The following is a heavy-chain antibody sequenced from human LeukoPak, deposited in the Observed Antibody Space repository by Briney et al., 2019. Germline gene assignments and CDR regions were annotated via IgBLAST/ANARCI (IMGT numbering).Heavy chain of an antibody. CDR2: IYKSGTT. V-gene: IGHV4-59*10. Sequence: PSETLSLTCAVYGGSFSGYYWSWIRQPAGKGLEWIGRIYKSGTTNYNPSLESRLTISVDNSKNQFSLQLSSVTAADTAVYYCARGTLYGDYFQVDYWGQGTLVTVSS. CDR3: ARGTLYGDYFQVDY. CDR1: GGSFSGYY. J-gene: IGHJ4*02. D-gene: IGHD4-17*01.